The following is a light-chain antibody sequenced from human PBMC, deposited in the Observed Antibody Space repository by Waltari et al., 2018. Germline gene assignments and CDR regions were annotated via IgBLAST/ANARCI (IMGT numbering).Light chain of an antibody. CDR3: YSTDSSADYYV. Sequence: SYELTQPPSVSVSPGQTARITCSGDALPKKYAYRYHEKSGQAPGLVTYEDRKRPSGIPERFSGSSSGTLATLTISGAQVEDEADYYCYSTDSSADYYVFGTGTKVTVL. V-gene: IGLV3-10*01. CDR2: EDR. CDR1: ALPKKY. J-gene: IGLJ1*01.